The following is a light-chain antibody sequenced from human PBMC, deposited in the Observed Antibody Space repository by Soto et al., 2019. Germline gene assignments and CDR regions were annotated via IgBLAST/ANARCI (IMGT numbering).Light chain of an antibody. Sequence: EIVMTQSPATLSVSPGERATLSFRASESVSSNLAWYQQKPGQTPKLLIYVASTRATGIPARFSGSGSGTEFTLTISSLQSEDFAVYYCQQYNVWPLTFGEGTKVEFK. CDR2: VAS. CDR1: ESVSSN. CDR3: QQYNVWPLT. V-gene: IGKV3-15*01. J-gene: IGKJ4*01.